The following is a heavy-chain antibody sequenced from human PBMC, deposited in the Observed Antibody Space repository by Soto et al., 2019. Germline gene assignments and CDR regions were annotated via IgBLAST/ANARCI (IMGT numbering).Heavy chain of an antibody. J-gene: IGHJ4*02. CDR2: ISGSGGST. V-gene: IGHV3-23*01. D-gene: IGHD6-19*01. CDR3: ASRSSGWYFDY. CDR1: GFTFSSYA. Sequence: EVQLLESGGGLVQPGGSLRLSCAASGFTFSSYAMNWVRQAPGKGLEWVSVISGSGGSTYYADSVKGPFTISRDNSKNTLYLKMNSLRADDTAVYYCASRSSGWYFDYWGQGTLVTVSS.